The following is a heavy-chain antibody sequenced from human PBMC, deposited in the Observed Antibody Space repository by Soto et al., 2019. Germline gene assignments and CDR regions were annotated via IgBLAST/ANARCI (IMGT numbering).Heavy chain of an antibody. CDR3: ARDDPGLVPAEVFYY. CDR2: IYYSGST. V-gene: IGHV4-31*03. J-gene: IGHJ4*02. Sequence: SETLSLTCTVSGGSISSCGYYWSWIRQHPGKGLEWIGYIYYSGSTYYNPSLKSRVTISVDTSKNQFSLTLSSVTAADTAVYYCARDDPGLVPAEVFYYWGKGPLVTLS. CDR1: GGSISSCGYY. D-gene: IGHD3-10*01.